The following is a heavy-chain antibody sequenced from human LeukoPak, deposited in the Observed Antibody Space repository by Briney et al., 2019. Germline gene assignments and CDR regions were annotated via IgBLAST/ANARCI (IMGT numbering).Heavy chain of an antibody. D-gene: IGHD3-10*01. J-gene: IGHJ6*03. CDR1: GFTFSRYW. CDR2: IKQDGGEI. CDR3: AKAGRGGAITLVRGVKGDYYYMDV. V-gene: IGHV3-7*03. Sequence: GGSLRLSCAASGFTFSRYWMSWVRQAPGKGLEWVANIKQDGGEIYYVDSVKGRVTISRDNAKHSVYLHMNSLRTEGTAVYYCAKAGRGGAITLVRGVKGDYYYMDVWGKGTTVTISS.